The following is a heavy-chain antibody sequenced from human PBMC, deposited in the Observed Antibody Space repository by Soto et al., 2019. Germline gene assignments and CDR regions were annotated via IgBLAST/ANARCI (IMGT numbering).Heavy chain of an antibody. Sequence: GGSLRLSCAASGFTFSSYGMHWVRQAPGKGLEWVAVISYDGSNKYYADSVKGRFTISRDNSKNTLYLQMNSLRAEDTAVYYCAKVPGQFSGWSDYWGQGTLVTVSS. CDR2: ISYDGSNK. V-gene: IGHV3-30*18. CDR3: AKVPGQFSGWSDY. CDR1: GFTFSSYG. D-gene: IGHD6-19*01. J-gene: IGHJ4*02.